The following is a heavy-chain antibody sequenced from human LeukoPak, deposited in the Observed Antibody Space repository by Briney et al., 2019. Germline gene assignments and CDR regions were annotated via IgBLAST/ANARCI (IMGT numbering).Heavy chain of an antibody. V-gene: IGHV4-31*03. CDR3: ARYYYGSGNLDLDS. CDR1: GGSISSGGYY. J-gene: IGHJ4*02. CDR2: IYYSGST. Sequence: PSETLSLTCTVSGGSISSGGYYWSWIRQHPGKGLEWIGYIYYSGSTHYNPSLKSRVTISVDTSKNQFSLKLSSVTAADTAVYYCARYYYGSGNLDLDSWGQGTLVTVSS. D-gene: IGHD3-10*01.